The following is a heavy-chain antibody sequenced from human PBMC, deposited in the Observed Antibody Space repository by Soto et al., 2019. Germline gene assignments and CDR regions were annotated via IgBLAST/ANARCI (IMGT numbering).Heavy chain of an antibody. CDR2: IWYDASKE. CDR1: GFKFNTYG. Sequence: GGSLRLSCAASGFKFNTYGFHWVRQAPGKGLGWVAVIWYDASKEYYADSVKGRFTISRDDSKNTLYLQMDSVRAADTAVYYCARDRDVDYLDLWGQGTQVTVSS. CDR3: ARDRDVDYLDL. V-gene: IGHV3-33*01. J-gene: IGHJ4*02.